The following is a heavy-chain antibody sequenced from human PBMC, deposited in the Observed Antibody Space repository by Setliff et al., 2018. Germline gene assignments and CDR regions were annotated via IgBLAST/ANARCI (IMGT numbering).Heavy chain of an antibody. Sequence: ASVKVSCKASGYTFTGYYIHWVRQAPGQGLEWMGRINPNSGGTNYAQKFQGRVTMTRNTSISTAYMELSSLRSEDTAVYYCARVKVIVGATPRTYYMDVWGKGTTVTVS. J-gene: IGHJ6*03. V-gene: IGHV1-2*06. CDR2: INPNSGGT. CDR3: ARVKVIVGATPRTYYMDV. D-gene: IGHD1-26*01. CDR1: GYTFTGYY.